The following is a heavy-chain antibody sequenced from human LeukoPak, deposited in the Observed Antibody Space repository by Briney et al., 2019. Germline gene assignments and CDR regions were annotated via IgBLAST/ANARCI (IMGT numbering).Heavy chain of an antibody. CDR1: GYTITGYY. CDR3: ARDLDGNYYYYYLDV. V-gene: IGHV1-2*02. J-gene: IGHJ6*03. Sequence: ASVKVSCKASGYTITGYYMHWVRQAPGQGLEWIGWINPNGGGTKYAQKFQGRVTMTRDTSITTAYMELSGLRSDDTAVYNCARDLDGNYYYYYLDVWGKGTTVTISS. CDR2: INPNGGGT.